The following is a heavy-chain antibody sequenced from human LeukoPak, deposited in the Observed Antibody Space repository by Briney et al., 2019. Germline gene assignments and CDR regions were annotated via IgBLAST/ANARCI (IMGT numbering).Heavy chain of an antibody. V-gene: IGHV3-21*01. Sequence: GGSLGLSCAASGFTFSSYSMNWVRQAPGKGLEWVSSISTTGDYIYYADSVKGRFTISRDNAKNSLYLQMNSLRAEDTAVYYCAREGYGRRYFDFWGQETVDTVSS. CDR1: GFTFSSYS. CDR3: AREGYGRRYFDF. J-gene: IGHJ4*02. D-gene: IGHD1-1*01. CDR2: ISTTGDYI.